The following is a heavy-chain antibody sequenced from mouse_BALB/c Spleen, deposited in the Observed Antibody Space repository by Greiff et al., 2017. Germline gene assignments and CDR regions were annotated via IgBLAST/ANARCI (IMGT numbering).Heavy chain of an antibody. CDR1: GFTFNTYA. J-gene: IGHJ4*01. D-gene: IGHD3-3*01. Sequence: EVQRVESGGGLVQPKGSLKLSCAASGFTFNTYAMHWVCQAPGKGLEWVARIRSKSNNYATYYADSVKDRFTISRDDSQSMLYLQMNNLKTEDTAMYYCVRERAGYAMDYWGQGTSVTVSS. CDR3: VRERAGYAMDY. CDR2: IRSKSNNYAT. V-gene: IGHV10-3*03.